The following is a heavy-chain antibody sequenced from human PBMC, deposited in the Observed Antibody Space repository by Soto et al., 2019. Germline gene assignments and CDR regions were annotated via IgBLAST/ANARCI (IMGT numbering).Heavy chain of an antibody. CDR3: AKDRKSGSGWYWDY. Sequence: GGSLRLSCAASGFTFSNFAMSWVRQAPGKGLEWVSAISGSGTSAYDADSVKGRFSISRDNSKNTLYLQMNSLRAEDTAVYYCAKDRKSGSGWYWDYWGQGTLVTVSS. V-gene: IGHV3-23*01. CDR1: GFTFSNFA. J-gene: IGHJ4*02. CDR2: ISGSGTSA. D-gene: IGHD6-19*01.